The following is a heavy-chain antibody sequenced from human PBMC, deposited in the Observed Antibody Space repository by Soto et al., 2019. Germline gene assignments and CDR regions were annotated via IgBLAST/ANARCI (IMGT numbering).Heavy chain of an antibody. CDR2: IKSKTDGGKT. V-gene: IGHV3-15*01. CDR1: GFTFSNAW. Sequence: GGSLRLSCAASGFTFSNAWMSWVRQAPGKGLEWVGRIKSKTDGGKTDYAAPVKGRFTMSRDDSKNTLYLQMTSLKTEDTAVYYCTTVVPGYDFWSGYLRHLDAFDIWGQGTMVTVSS. J-gene: IGHJ3*02. D-gene: IGHD3-3*01. CDR3: TTVVPGYDFWSGYLRHLDAFDI.